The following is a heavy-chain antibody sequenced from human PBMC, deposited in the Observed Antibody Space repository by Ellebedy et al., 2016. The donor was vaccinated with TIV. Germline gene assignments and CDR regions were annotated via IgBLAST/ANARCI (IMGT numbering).Heavy chain of an antibody. Sequence: GESLKISCEASGFTFSSYNMNWVRQAPGKGLEWVSSISSGGSYIYFADSVRGRVSVSRDNAKNLLFLEMKSVRDEDTAVYYCARDWIVWLWEGPGDYYYYGIDVWGQGTTITVSS. CDR3: ARDWIVWLWEGPGDYYYYGIDV. V-gene: IGHV3-21*01. D-gene: IGHD3-10*01. J-gene: IGHJ6*02. CDR2: ISSGGSYI. CDR1: GFTFSSYN.